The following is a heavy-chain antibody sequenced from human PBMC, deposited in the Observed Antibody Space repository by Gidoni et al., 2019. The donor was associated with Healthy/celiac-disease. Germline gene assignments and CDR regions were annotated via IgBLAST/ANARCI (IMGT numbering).Heavy chain of an antibody. D-gene: IGHD3-22*01. CDR1: AGSFSGHY. CDR3: ARGKSYYDSSGYYYG. J-gene: IGHJ4*02. CDR2: INHSGST. Sequence: QVQLQQWGAGLLKPSETLSLTCAVYAGSFSGHYWSWIRQPPGKGLEWIGEINHSGSTNYNHSLKSRVTISVDTSKNQFALKLSSVTAADTAVYYCARGKSYYDSSGYYYGWGQGTLVTVSS. V-gene: IGHV4-34*01.